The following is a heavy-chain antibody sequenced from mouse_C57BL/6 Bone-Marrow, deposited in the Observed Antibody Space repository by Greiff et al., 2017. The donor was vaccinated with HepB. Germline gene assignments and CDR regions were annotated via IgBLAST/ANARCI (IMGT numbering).Heavy chain of an antibody. CDR1: GYTFTSYW. D-gene: IGHD2-1*01. CDR3: ARGNYGNFLYYYAMDY. J-gene: IGHJ4*01. CDR2: IHPNSGST. Sequence: VQLQQPGAELVKPGASVKLSCKASGYTFTSYWMHWVKQRPGQGLEWIGMIHPNSGSTNYNEKFKSKATLTVDKSSSTAYMQLSSLTSEDSAVYYCARGNYGNFLYYYAMDYWGQGTSVTVSS. V-gene: IGHV1-64*01.